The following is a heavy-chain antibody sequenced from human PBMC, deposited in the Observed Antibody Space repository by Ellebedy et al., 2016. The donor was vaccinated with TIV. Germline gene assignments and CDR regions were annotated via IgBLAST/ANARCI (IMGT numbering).Heavy chain of an antibody. CDR3: AGSMIVVAFDAFDI. Sequence: SETLSLTCTVSNYSISSSGYFWGWIRQPPGKGLEWIGSIYPCGSTYYNPSLTSRATVSADTSKKQFSLKLSSVTAADTAVYYCAGSMIVVAFDAFDIWGQGTMGTVSS. CDR1: NYSISSSGYF. V-gene: IGHV4-38-2*02. D-gene: IGHD3-22*01. CDR2: IYPCGST. J-gene: IGHJ3*02.